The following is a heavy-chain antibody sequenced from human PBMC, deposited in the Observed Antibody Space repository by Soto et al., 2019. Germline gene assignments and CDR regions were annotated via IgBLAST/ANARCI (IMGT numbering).Heavy chain of an antibody. CDR2: IRSKAYGGTT. Sequence: GGSLRLSCTASGFTFGDYAMSWFRQAPGKGLEWVGFIRSKAYGGTTEYAASVKGRFTISRDDSKSIAYLQMNSLKTEDTAVYYCTREYCSGGSCYHHYYYYYYMDVWGKGTTVTVS. D-gene: IGHD2-15*01. V-gene: IGHV3-49*03. CDR3: TREYCSGGSCYHHYYYYYYMDV. J-gene: IGHJ6*03. CDR1: GFTFGDYA.